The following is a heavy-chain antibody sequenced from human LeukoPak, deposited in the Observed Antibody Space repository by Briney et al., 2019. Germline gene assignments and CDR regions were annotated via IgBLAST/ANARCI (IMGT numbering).Heavy chain of an antibody. CDR2: ISYDGSNK. CDR1: GFTFSSYA. V-gene: IGHV3-30-3*01. D-gene: IGHD3-22*01. J-gene: IGHJ4*02. Sequence: PGGSLRLSCAASGFTFSSYAMPWVRQAPGKGLEWVAVISYDGSNKYYADSVKGRFTISRDNSKNTLYLQMNSLRAEDTAVYYCARDFSVVVITGRDYWGQGTLVTVSS. CDR3: ARDFSVVVITGRDY.